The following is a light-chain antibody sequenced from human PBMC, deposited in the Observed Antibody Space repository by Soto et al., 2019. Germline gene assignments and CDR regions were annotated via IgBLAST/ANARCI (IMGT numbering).Light chain of an antibody. CDR3: EKYNSWPPWT. CDR2: GES. J-gene: IGKJ1*01. V-gene: IGKV3-15*01. CDR1: QTVHTN. Sequence: ETVMTQSPPPLSVSPGDRVTLYCRASQTVHTNLAWCQQKPGQAPKLLIYGESTRDTGVPARFTGSGYGTEFTPAISSLQSEDCAVYFCEKYNSWPPWTVGQGTKVEI.